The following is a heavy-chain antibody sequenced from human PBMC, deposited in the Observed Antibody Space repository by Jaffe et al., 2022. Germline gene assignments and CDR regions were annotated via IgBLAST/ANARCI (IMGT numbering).Heavy chain of an antibody. J-gene: IGHJ4*02. V-gene: IGHV4-39*01. CDR3: ARRQTRRNQYFDY. CDR1: GGSISSSSYY. CDR2: IYYSGST. Sequence: QLQLQESGPGLVKPSETLSLTCTVSGGSISSSSYYWGWIRQPPGKGLEWIGSIYYSGSTYYNPSLKSRVTISVDTSKNQFSLKLSSVTAADTAVYYCARRQTRRNQYFDYWGQGTLVTVSS.